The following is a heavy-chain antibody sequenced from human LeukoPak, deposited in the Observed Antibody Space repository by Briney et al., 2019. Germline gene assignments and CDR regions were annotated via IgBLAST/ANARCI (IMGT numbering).Heavy chain of an antibody. Sequence: SETLSLTCTVSGGSISSYYWSWIRQPPGKGLEWIGYIYYSGSTYYSPSLKSRVTISVDTSKNQFSLKLSSVTAADTAVYYCARVALTNFDYWGQGTLVTVSS. CDR1: GGSISSYY. CDR2: IYYSGST. D-gene: IGHD3-3*01. V-gene: IGHV4-59*08. CDR3: ARVALTNFDY. J-gene: IGHJ4*02.